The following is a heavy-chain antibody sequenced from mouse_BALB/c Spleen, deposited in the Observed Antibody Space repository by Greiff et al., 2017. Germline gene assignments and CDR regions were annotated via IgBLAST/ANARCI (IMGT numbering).Heavy chain of an antibody. J-gene: IGHJ4*01. CDR3: ARDDAMDY. CDR2: IRNKANGYTT. Sequence: EVQRVESGGGLVQPGGSLRLSCATSGFTFTDYYMSWVRQPPGKALEWLGFIRNKANGYTTEYSASVKGRFTISRDNSQRILYLQMNTLTAEDSATCYCARDDAMDYWGQGTSVTVSA. V-gene: IGHV7-3*02. CDR1: GFTFTDYY.